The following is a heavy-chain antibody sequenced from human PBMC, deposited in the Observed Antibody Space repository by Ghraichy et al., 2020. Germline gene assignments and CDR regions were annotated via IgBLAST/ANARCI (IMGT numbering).Heavy chain of an antibody. J-gene: IGHJ6*02. D-gene: IGHD3-10*02. CDR3: ARAREGVFADYYGMDV. Sequence: SETLSLTCTVSGGSISSYYWSWIRQPPGKGLEWIGYIYYSGSTNYNPSLKSRVTISVDTSKNQFSLKLSSVTAADTAVYYCARAREGVFADYYGMDVWGQGTTVTVSS. CDR1: GGSISSYY. CDR2: IYYSGST. V-gene: IGHV4-59*01.